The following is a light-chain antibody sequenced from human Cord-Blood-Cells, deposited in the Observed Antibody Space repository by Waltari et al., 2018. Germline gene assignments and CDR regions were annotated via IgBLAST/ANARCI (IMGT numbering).Light chain of an antibody. Sequence: SYELTQPSSVSVSPGQTARITCSGAVLAKKYARWFQQKPGQAPVLVIYKDSERPSGIPERFSGSSSGTTVTLTISGAQVEDEADYYCYSAADNIWVFGGGTKLTVL. CDR2: KDS. CDR1: VLAKKY. CDR3: YSAADNIWV. J-gene: IGLJ3*02. V-gene: IGLV3-27*01.